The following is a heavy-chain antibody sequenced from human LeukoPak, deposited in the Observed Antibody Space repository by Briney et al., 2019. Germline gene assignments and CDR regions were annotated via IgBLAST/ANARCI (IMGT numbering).Heavy chain of an antibody. CDR3: ARAPTGYSSSYDY. D-gene: IGHD6-13*01. J-gene: IGHJ4*02. CDR2: IYYSGST. Sequence: SETLSLTCTVSGGSISSSSYHWGWIRQPPGKGLEWIGSIYYSGSTYYNPSLKSRVTISVDTSKNQFSLKLSSVTAADTAVYYCARAPTGYSSSYDYWGQGTLVTVSS. V-gene: IGHV4-39*07. CDR1: GGSISSSSYH.